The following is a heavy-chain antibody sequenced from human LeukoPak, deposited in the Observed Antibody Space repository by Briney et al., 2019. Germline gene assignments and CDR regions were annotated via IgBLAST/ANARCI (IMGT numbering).Heavy chain of an antibody. CDR1: GGSISSYY. D-gene: IGHD3-9*01. Sequence: PSETLSLTCTVSGGSISSYYWRWIRQTLGKGLEWIGYIYYSGSSNHNPSLKSRVTMSVDTSKNQLSLNLTSVTAADTAVYYCAARERLDWILYWGQGTLVTVSS. CDR2: IYYSGSS. CDR3: AARERLDWILY. V-gene: IGHV4-59*01. J-gene: IGHJ4*02.